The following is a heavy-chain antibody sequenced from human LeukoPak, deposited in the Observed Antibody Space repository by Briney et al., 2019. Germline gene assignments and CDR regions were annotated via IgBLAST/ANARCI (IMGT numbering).Heavy chain of an antibody. J-gene: IGHJ6*02. CDR1: GYTFTNYG. Sequence: ASVKVSCKASGYTFTNYGITWVRQAPGQGLEWMGWISAYNGNTNYAQKLQGRVTMTTDTSTSTAYMELRSLRSDDTAVYYCARIPMVRGEMDVWGQGTTVTVSS. CDR3: ARIPMVRGEMDV. D-gene: IGHD3-10*01. CDR2: ISAYNGNT. V-gene: IGHV1-18*01.